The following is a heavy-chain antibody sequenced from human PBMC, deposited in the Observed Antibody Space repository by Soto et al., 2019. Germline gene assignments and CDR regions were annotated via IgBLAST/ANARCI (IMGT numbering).Heavy chain of an antibody. V-gene: IGHV3-33*01. J-gene: IGHJ6*02. CDR3: ARDLENIVTPDYYGMDV. Sequence: GGSLRLSCAASGFTFSSYGMHWVRQAPGKGLEWVAVIWYDGSNKYYADSVKGRFTISRDNSKNALYLQMNSLRAEDTAVYYCARDLENIVTPDYYGMDVWGQGTTVTVSS. CDR2: IWYDGSNK. CDR1: GFTFSSYG. D-gene: IGHD2-15*01.